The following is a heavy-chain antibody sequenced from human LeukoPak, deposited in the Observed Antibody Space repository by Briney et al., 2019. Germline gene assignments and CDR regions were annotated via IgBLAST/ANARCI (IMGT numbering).Heavy chain of an antibody. V-gene: IGHV4-39*01. CDR3: ATLKMTTAV. CDR2: IYYSGST. D-gene: IGHD4-23*01. J-gene: IGHJ4*02. Sequence: PSETLSLTCTVSGGSISSSSYYCGSTRQPPGKGLEWFGSIYYSGSTYYNPSLKSRVTMSGDTSKNQSSLKLSSVTAADTAVYYCATLKMTTAVWGQGTLVTVSS. CDR1: GGSISSSSYY.